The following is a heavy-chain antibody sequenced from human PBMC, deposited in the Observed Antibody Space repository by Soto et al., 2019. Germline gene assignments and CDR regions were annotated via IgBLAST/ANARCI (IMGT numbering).Heavy chain of an antibody. CDR3: ASRFPATGTYYYYYGTDV. V-gene: IGHV1-2*02. CDR2: INPNSGGR. CDR1: GYTFTGYY. Sequence: ASVKVSCKASGYTFTGYYMHWVRQAPGQGLEWMGWINPNSGGRNYAQKFQGRVTMTRDTSISTAYMEMSRLRSDDTAVYYCASRFPATGTYYYYYGTDVWGQGTTVTASS. J-gene: IGHJ6*02.